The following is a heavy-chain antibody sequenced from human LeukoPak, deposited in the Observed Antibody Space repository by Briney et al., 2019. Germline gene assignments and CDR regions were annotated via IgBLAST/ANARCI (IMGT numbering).Heavy chain of an antibody. CDR3: ARPRGITMVRGVSGWFDP. D-gene: IGHD3-10*01. Sequence: SETLSLTCTVSGVSISSSNSYWGWIRQPPGKGLEWIGSIYYSGSTYYNPSLKSRVTISVDTSKNQFSLKLSSVTAADTAVYYCARPRGITMVRGVSGWFDPWGQGTLVTVFS. CDR2: IYYSGST. V-gene: IGHV4-39*01. J-gene: IGHJ5*02. CDR1: GVSISSSNSY.